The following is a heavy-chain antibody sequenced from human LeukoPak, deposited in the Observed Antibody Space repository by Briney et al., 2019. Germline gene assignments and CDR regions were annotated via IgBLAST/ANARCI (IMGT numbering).Heavy chain of an antibody. J-gene: IGHJ4*02. CDR1: GFTFSTYA. CDR3: AKTPFSTGGSIDF. D-gene: IGHD3-16*01. V-gene: IGHV3-23*01. CDR2: IRGGGGSGSGVAT. Sequence: PGGSLRLSCAASGFTFSTYAMTWVRQAPGKGLEWVSTIRGGGGSGSGVATYYADSVKGRFTISRDNSKNTLFLQMNSLRADDTAVYYCAKTPFSTGGSIDFWGRGTLVTVSS.